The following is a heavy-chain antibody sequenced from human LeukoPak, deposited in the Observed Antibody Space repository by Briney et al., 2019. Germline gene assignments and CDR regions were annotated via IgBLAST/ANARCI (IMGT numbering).Heavy chain of an antibody. CDR2: IKSKTDGGTT. CDR3: TTRITVAGEIMDY. CDR1: GFTFSNAW. Sequence: PGGSLRLSCAASGFTFSNAWMSWVRQAPGKGLEWVGRIKSKTDGGTTDYAAPVKGRFTISGDDSKNTLYLQMNSLKTEDTAVYYCTTRITVAGEIMDYWGQGTLVTVSS. V-gene: IGHV3-15*01. D-gene: IGHD6-19*01. J-gene: IGHJ4*02.